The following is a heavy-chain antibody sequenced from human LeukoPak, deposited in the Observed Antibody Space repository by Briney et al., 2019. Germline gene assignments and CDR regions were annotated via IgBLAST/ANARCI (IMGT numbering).Heavy chain of an antibody. D-gene: IGHD3-22*01. CDR1: AYTFTGYY. J-gene: IGHJ4*02. CDR2: INPNSGGT. V-gene: IGHV1-2*06. CDR3: ARGVPDSSGLTFDY. Sequence: GASVKVSCKASAYTFTGYYMHWVRQAPGQGLEGVGRINPNSGGTNYAQKFQGRVTMTRDTSISTAYMELSRLRSDDTAVYYCARGVPDSSGLTFDYWGQGTLVTVSS.